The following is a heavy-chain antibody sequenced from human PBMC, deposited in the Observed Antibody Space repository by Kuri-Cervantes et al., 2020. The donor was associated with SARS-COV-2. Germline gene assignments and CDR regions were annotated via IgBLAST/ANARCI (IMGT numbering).Heavy chain of an antibody. D-gene: IGHD2-21*01. Sequence: GGSLRLSCAASGFTFSSYGMHWVRQAPGKGLEWVAVISYDGSNKYYADSVKGRFTISRDNSKSTLYLHMKSLRSEDTAMYYCAKDRVGVQDFWGQGTLVTVSS. CDR3: AKDRVGVQDF. V-gene: IGHV3-30*18. CDR2: ISYDGSNK. CDR1: GFTFSSYG. J-gene: IGHJ4*02.